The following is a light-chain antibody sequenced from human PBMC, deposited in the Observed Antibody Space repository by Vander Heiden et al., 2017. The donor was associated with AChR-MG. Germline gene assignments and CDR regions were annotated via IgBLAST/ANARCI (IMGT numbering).Light chain of an antibody. CDR2: AAS. V-gene: IGKV1-39*01. Sequence: DIQMTQSPSSLSASVGDRVTITCRASQSISSYLNWYQQKPGKAPKLLIYAASSVQRGVPSRFSGSGSGTDFTLTISSLQPEDFATYYCQQSDSTVWTFAQGTKVEIK. CDR1: QSISSY. CDR3: QQSDSTVWT. J-gene: IGKJ1*01.